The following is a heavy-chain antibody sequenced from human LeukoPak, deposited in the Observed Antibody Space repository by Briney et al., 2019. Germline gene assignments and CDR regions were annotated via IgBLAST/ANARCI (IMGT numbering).Heavy chain of an antibody. CDR1: GGSFSGYY. CDR3: ARVGQWLVPLDY. V-gene: IGHV4-34*01. D-gene: IGHD6-19*01. Sequence: SETLSLTCAVYGGSFSGYYWSWIRQPPGKGLEWIGETNHSGSTNYNPSLKSRATISVDTSKNQFSLKLSSVTAADTAVYYCARVGQWLVPLDYWGQGTLVTVSS. J-gene: IGHJ4*02. CDR2: TNHSGST.